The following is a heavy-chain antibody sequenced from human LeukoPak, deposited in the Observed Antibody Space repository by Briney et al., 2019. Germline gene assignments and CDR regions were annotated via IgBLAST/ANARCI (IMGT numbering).Heavy chain of an antibody. CDR3: AKDVYYGSGSYYNY. V-gene: IGHV3-23*01. CDR2: ISFSGRST. D-gene: IGHD3-10*01. J-gene: IGHJ4*02. Sequence: GGPLRLSCAASGFSFSSYAMSWVRQAPGKGLEWASAISFSGRSTYYADSVKGRFTISRDNSKNTLYLQMNSLRAEDTAVYYCAKDVYYGSGSYYNYWGQGTLVTVSS. CDR1: GFSFSSYA.